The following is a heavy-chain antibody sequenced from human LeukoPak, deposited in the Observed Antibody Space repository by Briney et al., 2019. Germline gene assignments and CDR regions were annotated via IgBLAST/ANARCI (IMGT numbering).Heavy chain of an antibody. Sequence: GGSLRLSCAASGFTFSSYSMNWVRQAPGKGLEWVSSISSSSSYIYYADSVKGRFTISRDDAKNTVYLQMNSLRAEDTAVYYCVRDDSYYGSGTYNGMDVWGQGTTVTV. V-gene: IGHV3-21*04. CDR2: ISSSSSYI. CDR1: GFTFSSYS. D-gene: IGHD3-10*01. CDR3: VRDDSYYGSGTYNGMDV. J-gene: IGHJ6*02.